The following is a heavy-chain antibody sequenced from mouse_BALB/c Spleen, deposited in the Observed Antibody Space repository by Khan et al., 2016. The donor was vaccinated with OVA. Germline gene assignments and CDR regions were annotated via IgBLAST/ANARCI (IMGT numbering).Heavy chain of an antibody. CDR1: GNTFTEYT. J-gene: IGHJ4*01. Sequence: VQLQQSGPEVVKPGASVKISCTTSGNTFTEYTLHWVKQSPGKSLEWIGVINPKNGVTSYTQKFQGKATLTVDKSSSTAYLEFRSLTSEDSAVYYCARDAMRYWGQGTSVTVSS. V-gene: IGHV1-26*01. CDR2: INPKNGVT. CDR3: ARDAMRY.